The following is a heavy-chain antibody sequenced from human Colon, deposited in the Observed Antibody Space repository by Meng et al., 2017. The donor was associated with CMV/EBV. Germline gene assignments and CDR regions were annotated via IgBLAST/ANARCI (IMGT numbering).Heavy chain of an antibody. CDR3: VKDQGNSGYYQFDY. V-gene: IGHV3-23*01. CDR1: GLTFSNDA. J-gene: IGHJ4*02. CDR2: LSGSGTST. Sequence: ASGLTFSNDAMGGGRQAPGKGLEWVQTLSGSGTSTYFADSVKGRLTISRDNSNNTMFLQMNSLRAEDTALYYCVKDQGNSGYYQFDYWGQGSLVTVSS. D-gene: IGHD3-22*01.